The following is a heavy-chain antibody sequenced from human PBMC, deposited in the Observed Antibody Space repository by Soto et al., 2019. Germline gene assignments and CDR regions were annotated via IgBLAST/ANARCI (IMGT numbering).Heavy chain of an antibody. D-gene: IGHD3-3*01. J-gene: IGHJ6*02. V-gene: IGHV1-3*01. CDR1: GYTFTSYA. CDR3: ARVTYYDFWSGTSFSYGMDV. Sequence: ASVKVSCKASGYTFTSYAMHWVRQAPGQRLEWMGWINAGNGNTKYSQKFQGRVTITRDTSASTAYMELSSLRSEDTAVYYCARVTYYDFWSGTSFSYGMDVWGQGTTVTVSS. CDR2: INAGNGNT.